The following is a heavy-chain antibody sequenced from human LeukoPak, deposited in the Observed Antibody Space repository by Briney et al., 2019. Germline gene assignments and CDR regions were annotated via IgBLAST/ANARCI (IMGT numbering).Heavy chain of an antibody. Sequence: GASVKVSCKASGYMFTGYYMHWVRQAPGQGLEWMGWINPNSGGTNYAQKFQGRVTMTRDTSITTSYMELSRLTSDDTAMYYCARALVPDSWGQGTLVTVSS. V-gene: IGHV1-2*02. D-gene: IGHD2-8*02. J-gene: IGHJ4*02. CDR3: ARALVPDS. CDR1: GYMFTGYY. CDR2: INPNSGGT.